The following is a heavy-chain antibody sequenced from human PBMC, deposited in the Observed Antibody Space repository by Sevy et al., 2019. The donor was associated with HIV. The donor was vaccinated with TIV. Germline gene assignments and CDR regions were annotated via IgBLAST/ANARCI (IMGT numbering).Heavy chain of an antibody. Sequence: ETLSLTCAVHDGSFSGYYWNWIRQLPGKGLEWIGEINESGITYYNPSLKGRVTISVDTSKKQFSLKLNSVTAADTAVYFCARSPPVVVVPGAPSWFDPWGQGTLVTVSS. CDR1: DGSFSGYY. CDR3: ARSPPVVVVPGAPSWFDP. J-gene: IGHJ5*02. D-gene: IGHD2-2*01. V-gene: IGHV4-34*01. CDR2: INESGIT.